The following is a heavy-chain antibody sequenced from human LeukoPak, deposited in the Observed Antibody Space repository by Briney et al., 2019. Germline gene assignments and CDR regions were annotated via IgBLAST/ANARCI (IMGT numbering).Heavy chain of an antibody. Sequence: PGGSLRLSCVASGSTVSSNYLSWVRQAPGKGLEWVSLIYSGGSTYYADSVKGRFTISRGNSKNTLYLQMNSLRVEDTAVYYCATVRKEVIGFDYWGQGTLVTVSS. J-gene: IGHJ4*02. V-gene: IGHV3-53*01. CDR1: GSTVSSNY. D-gene: IGHD3-16*02. CDR2: IYSGGST. CDR3: ATVRKEVIGFDY.